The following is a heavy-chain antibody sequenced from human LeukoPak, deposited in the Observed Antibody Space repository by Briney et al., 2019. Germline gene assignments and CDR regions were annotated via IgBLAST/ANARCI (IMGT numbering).Heavy chain of an antibody. D-gene: IGHD3-9*01. CDR1: GYTFTSYA. J-gene: IGHJ3*02. V-gene: IGHV1-3*01. CDR2: INAGNGNT. CDR3: AWGYDILTGVDAFDI. Sequence: ASVKVSCKASGYTFTSYAMHWVRQAPGQRLEWMGWINAGNGNTKYSQKFQGRVTITRDTSASPAYMELSSLRSEDTAVYYCAWGYDILTGVDAFDIWGQGTMVTVFS.